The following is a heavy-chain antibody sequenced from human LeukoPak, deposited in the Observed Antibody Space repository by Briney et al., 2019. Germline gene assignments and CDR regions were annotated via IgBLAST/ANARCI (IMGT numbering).Heavy chain of an antibody. CDR2: ISGSGGST. V-gene: IGHV3-23*01. CDR3: AKGRSSGWYEKGDYFDY. CDR1: GFTFSSYA. J-gene: IGHJ4*02. D-gene: IGHD6-19*01. Sequence: PGGSLRLSCAASGFTFSSYAMSWVRQAPGKGLEWVSAISGSGGSTYYADSVKGRFTISRGNSKNTLYLQMNSLRAEDTAVYYCAKGRSSGWYEKGDYFDYWGQGTLVTVSS.